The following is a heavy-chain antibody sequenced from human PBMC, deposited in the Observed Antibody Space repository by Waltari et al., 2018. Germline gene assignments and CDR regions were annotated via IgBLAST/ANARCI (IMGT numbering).Heavy chain of an antibody. J-gene: IGHJ4*02. Sequence: QITLKESGPTLMKPTETLTLTCTFSGFSLSTSGVGVGWIRQPPGKALEWLGIIYWDDDKRYSPMLKSRLTLTKDTSKNQVVLTMTDIDPADTATYYCVHRKEAAAGSPFDYWGQGTLVTVSS. D-gene: IGHD6-13*01. CDR2: IYWDDDK. CDR3: VHRKEAAAGSPFDY. V-gene: IGHV2-5*02. CDR1: GFSLSTSGVG.